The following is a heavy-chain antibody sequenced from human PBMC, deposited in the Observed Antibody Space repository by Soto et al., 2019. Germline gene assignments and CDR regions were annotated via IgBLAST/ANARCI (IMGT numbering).Heavy chain of an antibody. D-gene: IGHD3-10*01. V-gene: IGHV4-31*03. Sequence: SETLSLTCTVSGGSISSGGYYWSWIRQHPGKGLEWIGYIYYSGSTYYNPSLKSRVTISVDTSKNQFSLKLSSVTAADTAVYYCARSWEWFGELQLYYYYGMDVWGQGTTVTVSS. CDR1: GGSISSGGYY. CDR3: ARSWEWFGELQLYYYYGMDV. J-gene: IGHJ6*02. CDR2: IYYSGST.